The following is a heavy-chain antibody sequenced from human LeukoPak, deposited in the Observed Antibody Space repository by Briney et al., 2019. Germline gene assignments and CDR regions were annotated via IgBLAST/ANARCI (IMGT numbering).Heavy chain of an antibody. D-gene: IGHD3-3*01. CDR2: IYYSGST. CDR3: ARDRRYYDFWSGYRKNYYYYGMDV. CDR1: GGSISSYY. V-gene: IGHV4-59*01. Sequence: PSETLSLTCTVSGGSISSYYWSWIRQPPGKGLGWIGYIYYSGSTNYNPSLKSRVTISVDTSKNQFSLKLSSVTAADTAVYYCARDRRYYDFWSGYRKNYYYYGMDVWGQGTTVTVSS. J-gene: IGHJ6*02.